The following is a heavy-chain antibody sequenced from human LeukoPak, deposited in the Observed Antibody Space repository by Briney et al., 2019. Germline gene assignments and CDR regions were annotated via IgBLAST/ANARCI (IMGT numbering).Heavy chain of an antibody. CDR3: AREGRYYGSGSYKYYFDY. J-gene: IGHJ4*02. CDR1: GGSISSYY. Sequence: SETLSLTCTVSGGSISSYYWNWIRQPPGKGLEWIGYIYYSGSTKYNPSLKSRVTISVDTSKNQFSLKLSSVTAADTAVYYCAREGRYYGSGSYKYYFDYWGQGTLVTVSS. D-gene: IGHD3-10*01. CDR2: IYYSGST. V-gene: IGHV4-59*01.